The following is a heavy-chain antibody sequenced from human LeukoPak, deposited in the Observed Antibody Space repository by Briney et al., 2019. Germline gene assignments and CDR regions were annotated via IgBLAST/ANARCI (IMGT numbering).Heavy chain of an antibody. CDR2: IIPIFGTP. V-gene: IGHV1-69*05. Sequence: SVKVSCKASGGTFRTYSVTWVRQAPGQGLERMGGIIPIFGTPNYAQKFQGRVKVTTDDATGTAYMELSSLMSEDTAIYYCARVDRYHFYLDVWGKGTPVTVSS. CDR1: GGTFRTYS. CDR3: ARVDRYHFYLDV. J-gene: IGHJ6*03.